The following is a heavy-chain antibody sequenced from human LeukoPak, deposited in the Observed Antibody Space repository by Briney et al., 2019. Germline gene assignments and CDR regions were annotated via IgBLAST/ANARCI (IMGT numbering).Heavy chain of an antibody. J-gene: IGHJ4*02. CDR1: GGSISSYY. D-gene: IGHD6-13*01. V-gene: IGHV4-59*12. CDR2: IYYSGST. Sequence: PSETLSLTCTVSGGSISSYYWSWIRQPPGKGLEWIGYIYYSGSTNYNPSLKSRVTISVDTSKNQFSLKLSSVTAADTAVYYCASLIAAAGYFDYCGQGTLVTVSS. CDR3: ASLIAAAGYFDY.